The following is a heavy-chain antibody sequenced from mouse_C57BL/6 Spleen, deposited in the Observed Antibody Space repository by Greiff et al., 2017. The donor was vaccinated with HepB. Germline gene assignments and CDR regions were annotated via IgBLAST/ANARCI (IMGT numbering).Heavy chain of an antibody. V-gene: IGHV5-6*01. CDR3: ARHRDSFDY. CDR1: GFTFSSYG. CDR2: ISSGGSYT. J-gene: IGHJ2*01. Sequence: EVHLVESGGDLVKPGGSLKLSCAASGFTFSSYGMSWVRQTPDKRLEWVATISSGGSYTYYPDSVKGRFTISRDNAKNTLYLQMSSLKSEDTAMYYCARHRDSFDYWGQGTTLTVSS.